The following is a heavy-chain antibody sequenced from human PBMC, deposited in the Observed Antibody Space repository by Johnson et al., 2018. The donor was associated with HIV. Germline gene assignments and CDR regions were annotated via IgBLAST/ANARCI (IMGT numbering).Heavy chain of an antibody. CDR3: ARSVDYVDSLCAFDI. Sequence: QVQVVESGGGVVQPGRSLRLSCTASGFTFRSYAMHWVRQAPGKGLEWVAVISYDGSNKYYADSVKGRFTISRDNSKNTLYLQMNSLRAEDTAVYYCARSVDYVDSLCAFDIWGQGTMVTVSS. D-gene: IGHD4-17*01. CDR1: GFTFRSYA. J-gene: IGHJ3*02. CDR2: ISYDGSNK. V-gene: IGHV3-30*04.